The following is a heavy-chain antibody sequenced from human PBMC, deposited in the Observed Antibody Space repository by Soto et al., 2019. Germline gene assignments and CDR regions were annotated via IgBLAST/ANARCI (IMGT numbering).Heavy chain of an antibody. CDR2: IYHSGNT. CDR1: GGSISSYY. J-gene: IGHJ5*02. Sequence: PSETLSLTCTVSGGSISSYYWSWIRQPPGKGPEWIGYIYHSGNTYYNPSLKGRVTISLDHSRNQFSLRLNSVTAADTAVYFCASSKYDVVAGSVWFDPWGQGTLVTVSS. D-gene: IGHD2-21*01. CDR3: ASSKYDVVAGSVWFDP. V-gene: IGHV4-59*04.